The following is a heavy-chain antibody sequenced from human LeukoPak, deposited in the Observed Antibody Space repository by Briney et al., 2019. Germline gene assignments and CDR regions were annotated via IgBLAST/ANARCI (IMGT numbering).Heavy chain of an antibody. CDR3: ARVYDYIWGTYRYTERLLDY. CDR1: GGSISNYY. Sequence: SETLSLTCTVSGGSISNYYWSWIRQPPGKGLEWIGYIYYSGSTNYNPSLKSRVTISIDTSKNQFSLKLSSVTAADTAVYYCARVYDYIWGTYRYTERLLDYWGQGTLVTVSS. V-gene: IGHV4-59*01. CDR2: IYYSGST. J-gene: IGHJ4*02. D-gene: IGHD3-16*02.